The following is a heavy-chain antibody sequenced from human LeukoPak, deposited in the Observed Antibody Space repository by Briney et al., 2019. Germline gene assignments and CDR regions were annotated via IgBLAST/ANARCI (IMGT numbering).Heavy chain of an antibody. CDR3: ARGVYSSSWPFDY. V-gene: IGHV4-59*01. D-gene: IGHD6-13*01. CDR2: IYYRGST. CDR1: GGSISSYY. Sequence: SETLSLTCTVSGGSISSYYWSWIRQPPGKGLEWIGYIYYRGSTNYNPSLKSRVTISVDTSKNQFSLKLSSVTAADTAVYYCARGVYSSSWPFDYWGQGTLVTVSS. J-gene: IGHJ4*02.